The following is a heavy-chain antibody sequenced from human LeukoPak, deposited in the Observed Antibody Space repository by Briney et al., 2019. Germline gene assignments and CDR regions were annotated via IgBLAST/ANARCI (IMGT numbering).Heavy chain of an antibody. J-gene: IGHJ4*02. CDR3: ARVAKGMLYYFDY. CDR1: GFTYSSYA. Sequence: PGGSLRLSCAASGFTYSSYAMHWVRQAPGKGLEWVAVISYDGSNKYYADSVKGRFTISRDNSKNTLYLQMNSLRAEDTAVYYRARVAKGMLYYFDYWGQGTLVTVSS. V-gene: IGHV3-30-3*01. CDR2: ISYDGSNK. D-gene: IGHD3-10*01.